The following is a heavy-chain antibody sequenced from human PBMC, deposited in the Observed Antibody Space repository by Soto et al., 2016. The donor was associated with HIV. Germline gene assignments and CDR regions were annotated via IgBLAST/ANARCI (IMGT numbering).Heavy chain of an antibody. V-gene: IGHV4-34*01. Sequence: QVQLQQWGAGLLKPSETLSLTCAVSGGSFTLSYWTWIRQSPGKGLEWIGNINHSGDTNYNPSLKSRVTISVDTSKNQFSLKLSSVTAADTAVYYCARHVPKVGGRYTGNYPINSWGQGTLVTVSS. CDR2: INHSGDT. CDR1: GGSFTLSY. J-gene: IGHJ4*02. CDR3: ARHVPKVGGRYTGNYPINS. D-gene: IGHD1-26*01.